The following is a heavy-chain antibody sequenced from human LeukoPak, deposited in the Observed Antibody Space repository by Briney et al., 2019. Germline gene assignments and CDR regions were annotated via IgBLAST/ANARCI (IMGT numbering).Heavy chain of an antibody. J-gene: IGHJ5*02. CDR3: AREGYSSSWCRTNWFDP. D-gene: IGHD6-13*01. CDR1: GYTFTGYY. V-gene: IGHV1-2*02. Sequence: VASVTVSCKATGYTFTGYYMHWVRPAPGQGLEWMGWINPNSGGTNYAQKFQGRVTMTMDTSISTAYMELSRLRSDDTAVYYCAREGYSSSWCRTNWFDPWGQGTLVTVSS. CDR2: INPNSGGT.